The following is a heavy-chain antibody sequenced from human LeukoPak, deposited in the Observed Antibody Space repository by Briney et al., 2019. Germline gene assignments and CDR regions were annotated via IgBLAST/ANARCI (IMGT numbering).Heavy chain of an antibody. D-gene: IGHD2-2*02. CDR2: ISYDGSNK. V-gene: IGHV3-30-3*01. J-gene: IGHJ6*03. Sequence: GGSLRLSCAASGFTFSSYAMSWVRQAPGKGLEWVAVISYDGSNKYYADSVKGRFTISRDNSKKTVRVQMNSLRVEDTALYYCARDRRDPILGYCTSSSCYTSYYYYYMDVWGKGTTVTVSS. CDR3: ARDRRDPILGYCTSSSCYTSYYYYYMDV. CDR1: GFTFSSYA.